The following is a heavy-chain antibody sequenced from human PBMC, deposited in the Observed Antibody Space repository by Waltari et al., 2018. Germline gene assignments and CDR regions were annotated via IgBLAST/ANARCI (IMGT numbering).Heavy chain of an antibody. D-gene: IGHD1-26*01. J-gene: IGHJ4*02. V-gene: IGHV5-51*01. CDR2: FYPGDSDT. CDR3: ARQERLGGSYDY. Sequence: EVQLVQSGAEVKKPGESLKISCKGSGYSFTNYWIGWVRQMPGKGLEWMGIFYPGDSDTRYSQSFQGLVTSSADKSISTAYLQWGSLKAPDTAMYYCARQERLGGSYDYWGQGTLVTVSS. CDR1: GYSFTNYW.